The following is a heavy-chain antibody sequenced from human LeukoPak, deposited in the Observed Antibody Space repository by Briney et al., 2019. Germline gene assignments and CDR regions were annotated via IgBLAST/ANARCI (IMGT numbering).Heavy chain of an antibody. J-gene: IGHJ6*02. Sequence: SETLSLTCAVSGGSISSYYWSWIRQPPGKGLEWIGYIYYSGSTNYNPSLKSRVTISVDTSKNQFSLKLSSVIAADTAVYYCARAGRDYDFWSGYNYYYGMDVWGQGTTVTVSS. CDR2: IYYSGST. D-gene: IGHD3-3*01. CDR3: ARAGRDYDFWSGYNYYYGMDV. V-gene: IGHV4-59*01. CDR1: GGSISSYY.